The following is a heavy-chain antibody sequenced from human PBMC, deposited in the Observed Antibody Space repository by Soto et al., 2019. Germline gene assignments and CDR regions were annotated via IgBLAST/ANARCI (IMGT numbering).Heavy chain of an antibody. Sequence: PGGSLRLSCAASGFTFSSYGMHWVRQAPGKGLEWVAVISYDGSNKYYADSVKGRITVSRDNSKNTLYLQMNSLRAEDTAVYYCAKDAHPRRNYYDSSGKYDYWGQGTLVTVSS. CDR1: GFTFSSYG. D-gene: IGHD3-22*01. V-gene: IGHV3-30*18. CDR2: ISYDGSNK. J-gene: IGHJ4*02. CDR3: AKDAHPRRNYYDSSGKYDY.